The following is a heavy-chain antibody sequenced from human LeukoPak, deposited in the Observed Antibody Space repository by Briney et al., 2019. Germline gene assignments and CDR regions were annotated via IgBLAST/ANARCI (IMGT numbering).Heavy chain of an antibody. CDR1: GGTFSSYA. CDR2: IIPIFGTA. J-gene: IGHJ4*02. CDR3: ARDRIVGATVPFDY. D-gene: IGHD1-26*01. V-gene: IGHV1-69*05. Sequence: SVKGSCKAAGGTFSSYAISWVRQAPGQGPEWMGRIIPIFGTANYAQKFQGRVTITTDESTSTAYMELSSLRSEDTAVYYCARDRIVGATVPFDYWGQGTLVTVSS.